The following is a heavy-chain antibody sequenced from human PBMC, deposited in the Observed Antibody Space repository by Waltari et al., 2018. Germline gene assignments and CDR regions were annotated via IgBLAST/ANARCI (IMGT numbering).Heavy chain of an antibody. CDR2: ISGDGTTD. J-gene: IGHJ3*02. CDR1: GFTFTWYS. D-gene: IGHD2-2*01. CDR3: AGRSSTGVVRALDI. V-gene: IGHV3-30*19. Sequence: QVHLVESGGGVVQPGRSLRLSCAASGFTFTWYSLNWVRQAPGKGREWGGLISGDGTTDHYAESVKGRLTISRDNSKNTLFLQMNSLKAEDTAIYYCAGRSSTGVVRALDIWGQGTMVSVSS.